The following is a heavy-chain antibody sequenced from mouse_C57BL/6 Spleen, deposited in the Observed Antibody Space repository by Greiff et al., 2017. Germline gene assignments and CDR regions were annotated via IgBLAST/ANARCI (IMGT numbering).Heavy chain of an antibody. CDR2: IHPNSGST. CDR1: GYTFTSYW. Sequence: VQLQQPGAELVKPGASVKLSCKASGYTFTSYWMHWVKQRPGQGLEWIGMIHPNSGSTNYNEKFKSKATLTVDKSSSTAYMQLSSLTSEDSAVYYCARGTMALAYWGQGTLVTVSA. J-gene: IGHJ3*01. V-gene: IGHV1-64*01. CDR3: ARGTMALAY. D-gene: IGHD1-1*02.